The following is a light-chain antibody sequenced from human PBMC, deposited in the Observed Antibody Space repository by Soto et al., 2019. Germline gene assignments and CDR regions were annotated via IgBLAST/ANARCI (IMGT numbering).Light chain of an antibody. Sequence: EILMTQSPATLSVSPGERVTLSCRASQSVSSYLAWYQQKPGQAPRLLINGASSRATGIPARFSGSGSGTEFSLTISSLQPEDFATYYCQHYNNWPWTFGKGTKV. CDR2: GAS. V-gene: IGKV3-15*01. CDR1: QSVSSY. CDR3: QHYNNWPWT. J-gene: IGKJ1*01.